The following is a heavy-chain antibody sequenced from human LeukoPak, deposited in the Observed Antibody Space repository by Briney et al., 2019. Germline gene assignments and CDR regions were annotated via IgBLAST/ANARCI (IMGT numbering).Heavy chain of an antibody. CDR3: ARLYSSTWENYFDY. CDR2: ISGSGDST. Sequence: SGGSLRLSCAASGFTFSSYAMNWVRQAPGKGLEWVSGISGSGDSTYYADSVKGRFTISRDNSKNTLYVQMNSLRAEDTAVYYCARLYSSTWENYFDYWGQGTLVTVSS. CDR1: GFTFSSYA. V-gene: IGHV3-23*01. J-gene: IGHJ4*02. D-gene: IGHD6-13*01.